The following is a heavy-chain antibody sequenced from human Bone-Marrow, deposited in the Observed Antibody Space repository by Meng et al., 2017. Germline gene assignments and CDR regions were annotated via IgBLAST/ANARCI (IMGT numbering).Heavy chain of an antibody. CDR1: GYTFIDYY. J-gene: IGHJ6*02. V-gene: IGHV1-2*06. CDR2: IHPNSGVT. CDR3: AGYTTRANRYHYRVDV. D-gene: IGHD6-13*01. Sequence: ASVKVSCKTSGYTFIDYYMHWVRQAPGQGLEWMGRIHPNSGVTTYARKFQGRVTMTSGTSISTAYMELSRLGSDDTAVYYCAGYTTRANRYHYRVDVWGPGTTVTVSS.